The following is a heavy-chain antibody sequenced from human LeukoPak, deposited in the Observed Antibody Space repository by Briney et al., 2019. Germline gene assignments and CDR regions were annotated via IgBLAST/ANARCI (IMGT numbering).Heavy chain of an antibody. CDR1: GGTFSAYY. J-gene: IGHJ4*02. V-gene: IGHV4-34*01. CDR3: ARRSPVPFDL. CDR2: INHDGNN. D-gene: IGHD1-26*01. Sequence: SETLSLTCAASGGTFSAYYRNWIRQSPGKGLEWIGEINHDGNNSYYPSLKSRVTISLDSSKNQFSLKLNSVAAADTAVYYCARRSPVPFDLWGQGILVTVSP.